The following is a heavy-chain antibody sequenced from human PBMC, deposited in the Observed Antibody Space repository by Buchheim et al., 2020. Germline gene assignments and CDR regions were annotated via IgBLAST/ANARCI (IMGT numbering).Heavy chain of an antibody. J-gene: IGHJ6*02. Sequence: QVQLVESGGGLVKPGGSLRLSCAASGFTFSDYYMTWVRQAPGKGLEWVSYISATGFHKYYADSVKGRFTISRDNAKNSLYLQMNSLRAEDTGGYFCATVKILTYGVDVWGQGTT. V-gene: IGHV3-11*01. D-gene: IGHD3-16*02. CDR1: GFTFSDYY. CDR3: ATVKILTYGVDV. CDR2: ISATGFHK.